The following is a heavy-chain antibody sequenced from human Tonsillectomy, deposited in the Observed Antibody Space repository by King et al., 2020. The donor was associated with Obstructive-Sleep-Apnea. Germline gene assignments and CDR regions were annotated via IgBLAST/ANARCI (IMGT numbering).Heavy chain of an antibody. J-gene: IGHJ4*02. D-gene: IGHD6-13*01. CDR2: ISYDGSNK. Sequence: VKLVESGGGVVQPGRSLRLSCAASGFTFSSYGMHWVRQAPGKGLEWVAVISYDGSNKYYADSVKGRFTISRDNSKNTLYLQMNSLRAEDTAVYYCAKDRRRVVPIAAAGRDYWGQGTLVTVSS. CDR3: AKDRRRVVPIAAAGRDY. V-gene: IGHV3-30*18. CDR1: GFTFSSYG.